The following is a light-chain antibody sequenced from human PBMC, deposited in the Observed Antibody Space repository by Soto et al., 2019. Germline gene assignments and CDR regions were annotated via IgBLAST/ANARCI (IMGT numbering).Light chain of an antibody. J-gene: IGLJ3*02. Sequence: QSALTQPASVSGSPGQSIAISCTGTSSDVGGYNYVSWYQQHPGKAPKLMIYEVSNRPSGVSIRFSGSKSGNTASLTISGLQAEDEADYYCSSCTSSNTWVFGGGTKLTVL. V-gene: IGLV2-14*01. CDR2: EVS. CDR3: SSCTSSNTWV. CDR1: SSDVGGYNY.